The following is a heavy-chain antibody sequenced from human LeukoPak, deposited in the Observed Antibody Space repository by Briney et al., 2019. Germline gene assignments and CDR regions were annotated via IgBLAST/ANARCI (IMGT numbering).Heavy chain of an antibody. CDR2: IYHSGST. CDR3: ARQEGYSSSSVTFNWFDP. CDR1: GYSISSGYY. Sequence: SETLSLTCAVSGYSISSGYYWGWIRQPPGKGLEWIGSIYHSGSTYYNPSLKSRVTISVDTSKNQFSLRLSSVTAADTAVYYCARQEGYSSSSVTFNWFDPWGQGTLVTVSS. J-gene: IGHJ5*02. D-gene: IGHD6-6*01. V-gene: IGHV4-38-2*01.